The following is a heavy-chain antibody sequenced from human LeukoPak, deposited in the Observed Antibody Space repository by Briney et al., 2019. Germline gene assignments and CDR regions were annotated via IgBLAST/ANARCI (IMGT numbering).Heavy chain of an antibody. Sequence: ASVKVSCKASGYTFTSYAMHWVRQAPGQRLEWMGWINAGNGNTKYSQKFQGRVTITRDTSASSAYMELSSLRSEDTAVYYCATNPKNYYGSGGDWFDPWGQGTLVTVSS. CDR2: INAGNGNT. CDR3: ATNPKNYYGSGGDWFDP. D-gene: IGHD3-10*01. CDR1: GYTFTSYA. J-gene: IGHJ5*02. V-gene: IGHV1-3*01.